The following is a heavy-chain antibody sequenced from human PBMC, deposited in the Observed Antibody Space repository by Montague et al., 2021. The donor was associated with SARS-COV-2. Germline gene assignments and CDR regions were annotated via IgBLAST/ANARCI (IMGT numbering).Heavy chain of an antibody. CDR3: ARGVLAINVRVVLITQGNYDFDY. V-gene: IGHV4-34*01. CDR1: GGSFSDYN. J-gene: IGHJ4*01. D-gene: IGHD3-22*01. CDR2: INHSGST. Sequence: SETLSLTCAVYGGSFSDYNWSWIRQPPGKGLEWIGEINHSGSTNYNPSLKSRVTISVDASKNQFSLKLNSVTAADTAVYYCARGVLAINVRVVLITQGNYDFDYWGHGTLVTVSS.